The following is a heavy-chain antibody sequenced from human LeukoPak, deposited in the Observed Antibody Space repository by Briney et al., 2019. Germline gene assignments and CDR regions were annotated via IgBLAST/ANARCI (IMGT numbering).Heavy chain of an antibody. CDR2: INQSGST. CDR1: GGSSSNYY. CDR3: ARAYRAHQTFHSYHYFDY. D-gene: IGHD5-18*01. Sequence: SETLSLTCAVYGGSSSNYYWNWIRQSPGKGLEWIGEINQSGSTKYNPSLKSRVTISGDTSKNQFSLRLNSVTAADTAVYFCARAYRAHQTFHSYHYFDYWGQGTLVTASS. J-gene: IGHJ4*02. V-gene: IGHV4-34*01.